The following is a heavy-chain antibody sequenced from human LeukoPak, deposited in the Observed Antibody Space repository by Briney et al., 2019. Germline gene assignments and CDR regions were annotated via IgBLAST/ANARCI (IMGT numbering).Heavy chain of an antibody. CDR3: AGSHIPYYYYMDV. V-gene: IGHV4-39*07. Sequence: PSETLSLTCTVSGGSIRSRTYYWGWIRQPPGKGLEWIGTIYYSGSTYYNPSLKSRVTISVDTSKNQFSLKLSSVTAADTAVYYCAGSHIPYYYYMDVWGKGTTVTVSS. J-gene: IGHJ6*03. CDR1: GGSIRSRTYY. CDR2: IYYSGST.